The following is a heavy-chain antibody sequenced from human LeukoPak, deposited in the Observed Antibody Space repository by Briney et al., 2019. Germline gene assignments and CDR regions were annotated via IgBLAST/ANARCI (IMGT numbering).Heavy chain of an antibody. J-gene: IGHJ4*01. V-gene: IGHV1-18*01. CDR3: AGHHEVILAASFDS. CDR2: ISAYNGNT. Sequence: ASVKVSCKASGYTFTSYGISWVRQAPGQGLEWMGWISAYNGNTNYAQKLQGRVTMTTDTSTSTAYMELRSLRSDDTAVYYCAGHHEVILAASFDSWGQGTLVTVSS. D-gene: IGHD6-25*01. CDR1: GYTFTSYG.